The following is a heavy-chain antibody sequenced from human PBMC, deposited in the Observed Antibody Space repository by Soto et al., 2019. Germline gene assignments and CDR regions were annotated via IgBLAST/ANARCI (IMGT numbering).Heavy chain of an antibody. CDR2: ITTTGTST. D-gene: IGHD3-16*02. Sequence: GGSLRLSCAASGFAFNNYAMNWVRQAPGKGLEWVSTITTTGTSTYYADSVKGRFTISRDNSENTLYLQVNSLRAEDTAVYYCAKFLSFRWFDYWGQGALVTVSS. V-gene: IGHV3-23*01. J-gene: IGHJ4*02. CDR1: GFAFNNYA. CDR3: AKFLSFRWFDY.